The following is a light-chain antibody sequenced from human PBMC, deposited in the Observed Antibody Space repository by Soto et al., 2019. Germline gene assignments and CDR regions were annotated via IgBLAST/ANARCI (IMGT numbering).Light chain of an antibody. CDR1: QSVRSSY. Sequence: EIVLTQSPATLSLSPGERATLSCGASQSVRSSYLAWYQQKPGLAPRLLIYDASNRPAGIPDRFSGSGSGTDFTLTITRLEPEDFAVYYCQQYGSSPRTFGQGTKVDIK. CDR3: QQYGSSPRT. J-gene: IGKJ1*01. V-gene: IGKV3D-20*01. CDR2: DAS.